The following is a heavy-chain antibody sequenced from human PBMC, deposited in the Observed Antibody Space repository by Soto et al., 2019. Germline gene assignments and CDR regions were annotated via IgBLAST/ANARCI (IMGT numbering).Heavy chain of an antibody. J-gene: IGHJ6*02. D-gene: IGHD1-26*01. CDR3: ARGLTIPTIVGALSPRGMDV. V-gene: IGHV3-30-3*02. Sequence: GGALRVSCSASGFTLRSYAMHWVRQAPGKGLEWVAVISYDGSNKYYADSVKGRFTISRDNSKNTLYLQMNSLRAEDTAVYYCARGLTIPTIVGALSPRGMDVWGQGTTVTVSS. CDR1: GFTLRSYA. CDR2: ISYDGSNK.